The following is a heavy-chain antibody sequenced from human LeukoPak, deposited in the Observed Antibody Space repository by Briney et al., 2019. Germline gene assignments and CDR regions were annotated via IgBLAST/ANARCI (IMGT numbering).Heavy chain of an antibody. CDR1: GFTFSSYG. V-gene: IGHV3-23*01. J-gene: IGHJ4*02. CDR2: ISGSGGST. Sequence: GGSLRLSCAASGFTFSSYGMSWVRQAPGKGLEWVSAISGSGGSTYYADSVKGRFTISRDNSKNTLYLQMNSLRAEDTAVYYCARDLSRSTGLDYWGQGTLVSVSS. CDR3: ARDLSRSTGLDY. D-gene: IGHD3-9*01.